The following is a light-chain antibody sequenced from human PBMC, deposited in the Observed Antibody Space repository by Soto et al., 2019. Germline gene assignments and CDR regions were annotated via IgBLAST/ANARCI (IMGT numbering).Light chain of an antibody. J-gene: IGKJ1*01. V-gene: IGKV3-20*01. CDR1: QRVSSSY. CDR3: PQYGSSPRT. CDR2: GAS. Sequence: EIVLTQSPGTLSLSPGERATLSCRSSQRVSSSYLAWYQQKPGQAPRLLIYGASSRATGIPDRFSGSGSGTDFTLTISILEPEDVAGYYSPQYGSSPRTFGQGTKV.